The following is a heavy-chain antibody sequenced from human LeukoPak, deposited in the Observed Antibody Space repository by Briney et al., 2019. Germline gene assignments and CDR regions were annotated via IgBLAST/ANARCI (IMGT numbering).Heavy chain of an antibody. V-gene: IGHV4-61*02. J-gene: IGHJ5*02. Sequence: KPSQTLSLTCTVSGGSINSGNYYWSWIRQPAGKGLELIGRIHTSGSTSSNPSLKSRVTISVDTSKNQFSLKLSSVTAADTAVYYCARGAQVLPAYVWFDPWGQGTLVTVSS. CDR3: ARGAQVLPAYVWFDP. D-gene: IGHD2-2*01. CDR2: IHTSGST. CDR1: GGSINSGNYY.